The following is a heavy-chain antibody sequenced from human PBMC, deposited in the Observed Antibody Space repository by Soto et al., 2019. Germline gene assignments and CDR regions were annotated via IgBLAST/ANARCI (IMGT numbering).Heavy chain of an antibody. J-gene: IGHJ6*02. Sequence: PGGSLRLSCAASGFTFSSYEMNWVRQAPGKGLEWVSYISSSGSTIYYADSVKGRFTISRDNAKNSLYLQMNSLRAEDTAVYYCAREGSSSWSLYYYYGMDVWGQGTTVTVSS. D-gene: IGHD6-13*01. CDR1: GFTFSSYE. CDR2: ISSSGSTI. CDR3: AREGSSSWSLYYYYGMDV. V-gene: IGHV3-48*03.